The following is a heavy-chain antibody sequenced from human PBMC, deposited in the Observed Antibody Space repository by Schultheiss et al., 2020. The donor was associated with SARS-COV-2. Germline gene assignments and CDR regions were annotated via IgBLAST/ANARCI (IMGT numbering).Heavy chain of an antibody. J-gene: IGHJ5*02. CDR1: GYTFTTYW. CDR2: IYPTDSDT. CDR3: ARLIYDILTGYQPYNWFDP. V-gene: IGHV5-51*01. D-gene: IGHD3-9*01. Sequence: GESLKISCKGSGYTFTTYWIGWVRQMPGKGLEWMGIIYPTDSDTKYSPSFQGQVTMSADKSISTAYVQWSSLKASDTAMYYCARLIYDILTGYQPYNWFDPWGQGTLVTVSS.